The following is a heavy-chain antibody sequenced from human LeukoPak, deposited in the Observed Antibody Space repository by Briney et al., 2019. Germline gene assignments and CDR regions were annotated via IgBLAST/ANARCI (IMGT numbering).Heavy chain of an antibody. D-gene: IGHD4-17*01. CDR2: INSISGEI. Sequence: GGSLRLSCVASGFTFSYYSMNWVRQAPGKGLEWVSYINSISGEIWYADSVKGRFTISRDDAKNTLFLQMNSLRAEDTATYYCARPYGDYARGALDIWGQGTLVTVSS. CDR1: GFTFSYYS. CDR3: ARPYGDYARGALDI. V-gene: IGHV3-48*01. J-gene: IGHJ3*02.